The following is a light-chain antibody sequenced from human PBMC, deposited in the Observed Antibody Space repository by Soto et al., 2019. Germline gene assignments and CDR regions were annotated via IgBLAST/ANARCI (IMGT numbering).Light chain of an antibody. CDR3: QQYNSYWT. CDR2: KAS. J-gene: IGKJ1*01. CDR1: QSISSW. V-gene: IGKV1-5*03. Sequence: DIQMTQSPSTLSASVGDRVTITCRASQSISSWLAWYQQKPGKVPELLIYKASSLESGVPSRVSGSGSGTEFTHTISSLQPDDFATYYYQQYNSYWTFGQGTKVQIK.